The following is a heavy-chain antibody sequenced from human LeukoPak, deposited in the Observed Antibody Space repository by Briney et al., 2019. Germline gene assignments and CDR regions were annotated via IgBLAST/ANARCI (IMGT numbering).Heavy chain of an antibody. D-gene: IGHD3-16*01. CDR3: ARLLGDSTIYDL. CDR1: GFTFSRHW. J-gene: IGHJ5*02. Sequence: GGSLRLSCASSGFTFSRHWMSWVRQAPGKGLEWVATIKHDGSVKHFVDSVKGRFIISRDNVENSLSLQMDSLRVEDTAMYYCARLLGDSTIYDLWGQGTLVTVSS. CDR2: IKHDGSVK. V-gene: IGHV3-7*01.